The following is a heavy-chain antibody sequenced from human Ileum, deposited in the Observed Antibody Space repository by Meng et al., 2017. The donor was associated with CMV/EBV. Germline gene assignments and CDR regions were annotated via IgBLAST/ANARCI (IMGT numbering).Heavy chain of an antibody. CDR3: ARAEEYYYDSRGYYFSDY. D-gene: IGHD3-22*01. V-gene: IGHV4-34*01. CDR1: SESFSGYY. J-gene: IGHJ4*02. CDR2: INHSGST. Sequence: QVHPQQWAAELLKPSETLSLTCAVYSESFSGYYWSWIRQPPGKGLEWIGEINHSGSTNYNPSLKSRVTISADTSKNQFSLKLSSVTAADTALYYCARAEEYYYDSRGYYFSDYWGQGTLVTVSS.